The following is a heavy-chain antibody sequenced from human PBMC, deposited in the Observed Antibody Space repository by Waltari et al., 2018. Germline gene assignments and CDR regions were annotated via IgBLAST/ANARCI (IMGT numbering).Heavy chain of an antibody. Sequence: EEQVLESGGGLVQPGGSLRLSCATSGFAFDVYSMSWVRQAPGKGRGWVAAISNSGATQLYADSVKGRFTISRDSSLFLQMNGLSAEDTAVYYCARHRGGWYSALDLWGQGTLVTVSS. D-gene: IGHD6-19*01. CDR2: ISNSGATQ. V-gene: IGHV3-23*01. J-gene: IGHJ3*01. CDR3: ARHRGGWYSALDL. CDR1: GFAFDVYS.